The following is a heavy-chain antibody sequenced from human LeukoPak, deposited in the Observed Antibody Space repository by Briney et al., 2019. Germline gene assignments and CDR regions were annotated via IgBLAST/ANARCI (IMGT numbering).Heavy chain of an antibody. D-gene: IGHD3-9*01. V-gene: IGHV1-69*06. CDR2: IIPIFGTA. J-gene: IGHJ4*02. CDR1: GGTFSSYA. CDR3: ARGNYDILTGYYRLRAFDY. Sequence: SVKVSCKASGGTFSSYAISWVRQAPGQGLEWMGGIIPIFGTANYAQKFQGRVTITADKSTSAAYMELSSLRSEDTAVYYCARGNYDILTGYYRLRAFDYWGQGTLVTVSS.